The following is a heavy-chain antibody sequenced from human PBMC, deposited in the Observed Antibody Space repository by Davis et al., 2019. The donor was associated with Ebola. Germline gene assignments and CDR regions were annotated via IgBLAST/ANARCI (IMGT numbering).Heavy chain of an antibody. J-gene: IGHJ6*02. CDR1: GYTFTSYG. Sequence: ASVKVSCKASGYTFTSYGISWVRQAPGQRLEWMGWISAYNGNTNYAQKLQGRVTMTTDTSTSTAYMELRSLRSDDTAVYYCARVAARVGNTVGWYYYYGMDVWGQGTTVTVSS. CDR3: ARVAARVGNTVGWYYYYGMDV. CDR2: ISAYNGNT. D-gene: IGHD6-13*01. V-gene: IGHV1-18*01.